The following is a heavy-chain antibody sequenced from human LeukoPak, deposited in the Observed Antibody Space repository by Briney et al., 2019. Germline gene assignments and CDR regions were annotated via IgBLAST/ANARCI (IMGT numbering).Heavy chain of an antibody. J-gene: IGHJ4*02. CDR2: IYYSGST. Sequence: SETLSLTCTVSGGSISSSYWSWIRQPPGTGLEWIGYIYYSGSTNYNPSLKNRVAISVDTSKNQFSLKLSSVTAADTAVYYCARSWGEDYWGQGTLVTVSS. CDR1: GGSISSSY. CDR3: ARSWGEDY. D-gene: IGHD3-16*01. V-gene: IGHV4-59*01.